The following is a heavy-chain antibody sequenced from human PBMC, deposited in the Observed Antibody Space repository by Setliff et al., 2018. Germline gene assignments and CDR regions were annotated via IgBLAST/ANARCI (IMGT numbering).Heavy chain of an antibody. CDR3: ARERHLLSTVVIFGLFDF. V-gene: IGHV3-23*01. J-gene: IGHJ4*02. Sequence: GGSLRLSCAASGVTFSSYAMTWVRQATGKGLEWVSVISGSGYSTYYADSVKGRFTTSRDNSKNTLSLQMYSLRTEDTALYYCARERHLLSTVVIFGLFDFWGQGALVTVSS. CDR1: GVTFSSYA. D-gene: IGHD3-3*01. CDR2: ISGSGYST.